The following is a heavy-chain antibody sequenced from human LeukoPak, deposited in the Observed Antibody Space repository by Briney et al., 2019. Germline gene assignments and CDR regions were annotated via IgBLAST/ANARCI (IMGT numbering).Heavy chain of an antibody. CDR1: GGSIRSSYYY. CDR3: ARDRAFDI. Sequence: ASETLSLTCTVSGGSIRSSYYYWGWIRQPPGKGLEWIGSIYDSGSTYYNPSLKSRVTISVDTSKNQFSLKLNSVTAADTAVYYCARDRAFDIWGQGTMVTVSS. CDR2: IYDSGST. J-gene: IGHJ3*02. V-gene: IGHV4-39*02.